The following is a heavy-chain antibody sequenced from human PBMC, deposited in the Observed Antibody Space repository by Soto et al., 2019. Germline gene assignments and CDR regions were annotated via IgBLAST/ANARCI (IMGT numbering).Heavy chain of an antibody. V-gene: IGHV3-23*01. CDR3: AKDMDGFLEWLPHFDY. Sequence: EVQLLESGGGLVQPGGSLRLSCAASGFTFSSYAMSWVRQAPGKGLEWVSAISGSGGSTYYADSVQGRFTISRDNSKNTLYLQMNSLRAEDTAVYYCAKDMDGFLEWLPHFDYWGQGTLVTVSS. D-gene: IGHD3-3*01. J-gene: IGHJ4*02. CDR1: GFTFSSYA. CDR2: ISGSGGST.